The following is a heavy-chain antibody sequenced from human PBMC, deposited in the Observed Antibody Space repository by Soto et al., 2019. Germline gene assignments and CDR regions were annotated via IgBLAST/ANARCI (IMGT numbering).Heavy chain of an antibody. D-gene: IGHD2-15*01. J-gene: IGHJ4*02. Sequence: EVQLVESGGGLVKPGGSLRLSCAASGFTFSNAWMSWVRQAPGKGLEWVGRIKSKTDGGTTDYAAPVKGRFTISRDDSKNTLYLQMNSLKTEDTAVYYCTTEILGYCSGGSCYSGDYWGQGTLVTVSS. V-gene: IGHV3-15*01. CDR2: IKSKTDGGTT. CDR1: GFTFSNAW. CDR3: TTEILGYCSGGSCYSGDY.